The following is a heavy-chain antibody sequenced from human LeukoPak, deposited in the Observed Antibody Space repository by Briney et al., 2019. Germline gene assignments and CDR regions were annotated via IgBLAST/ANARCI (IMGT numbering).Heavy chain of an antibody. V-gene: IGHV4-39*07. CDR1: GGSIRSSSYY. CDR2: IYYSGST. D-gene: IGHD3-9*01. Sequence: PSETLSLTCTVSGGSIRSSSYYWGWIRQPPGKGLEWIGSIYYSGSTYYNPSLKSRVTISVDTSKNQFSLKLSSVTAADTAVYYCARGPSVLRYSGAITSLDYWGQGTLVTVSS. CDR3: ARGPSVLRYSGAITSLDY. J-gene: IGHJ4*02.